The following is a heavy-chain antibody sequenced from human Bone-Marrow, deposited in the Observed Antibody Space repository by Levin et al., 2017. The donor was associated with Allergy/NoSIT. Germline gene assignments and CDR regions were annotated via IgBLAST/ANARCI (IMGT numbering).Heavy chain of an antibody. V-gene: IGHV3-74*01. J-gene: IGHJ4*02. D-gene: IGHD1-1*01. CDR1: GFTFSSHW. CDR3: GREITETGIGVDS. Sequence: SCAASGFTFSSHWMQWVRQTPGKGLVWVSRIKSDGSKTSYADSVKGRFTIFRDNAKNTLYLLMNSLGAEDTAVYYCGREITETGIGVDSWGQGTLVTVSS. CDR2: IKSDGSKT.